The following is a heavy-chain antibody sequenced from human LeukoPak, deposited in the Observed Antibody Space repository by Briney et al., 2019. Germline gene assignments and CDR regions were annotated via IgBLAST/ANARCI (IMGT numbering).Heavy chain of an antibody. CDR3: ARGGGVTYYDSTGYLWYFDY. CDR1: GGSISSHY. J-gene: IGHJ4*02. V-gene: IGHV4-59*11. CDR2: TYYSGST. D-gene: IGHD3-22*01. Sequence: PSETLSLTCTVSGGSISSHYWSWIRQPPGKGLEWIGYTYYSGSTKFNPSLKSRVTISVDTSKNQFSLKLSSVTAADTAVYYCARGGGVTYYDSTGYLWYFDYWGQGTLVTVSS.